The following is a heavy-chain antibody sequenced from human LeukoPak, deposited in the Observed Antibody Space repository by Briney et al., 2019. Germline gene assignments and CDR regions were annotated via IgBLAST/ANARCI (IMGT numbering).Heavy chain of an antibody. J-gene: IGHJ4*02. CDR1: GFTFSSYG. V-gene: IGHV3-23*01. CDR3: AKANDPWLVLGYWDY. CDR2: ISGSGGST. Sequence: GGSLRLSCAASGFTFSSYGMSWVRQAPGKGLEWVSAISGSGGSTYYADSVKGRFTISRDNSKNTLYLQMNSLRAEDTAVYYCAKANDPWLVLGYWDYWGQGTLVTVSS. D-gene: IGHD6-19*01.